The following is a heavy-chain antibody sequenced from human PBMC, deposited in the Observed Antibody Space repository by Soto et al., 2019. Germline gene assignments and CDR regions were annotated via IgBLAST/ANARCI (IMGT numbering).Heavy chain of an antibody. J-gene: IGHJ4*02. V-gene: IGHV3-30-3*01. CDR3: ASRLGLGAVAGTEDYYFDY. CDR2: ISYDGSNK. CDR1: GFTFSSYA. Sequence: QVQLVESGGGVVQPGRSLRLSCAASGFTFSSYAMHWVRQAPGKGLEWVAVISYDGSNKYYADSVKGRFTISRGNSKNTLYLQMNSLRAEDTAVYYCASRLGLGAVAGTEDYYFDYWGQGTLVTVSS. D-gene: IGHD6-19*01.